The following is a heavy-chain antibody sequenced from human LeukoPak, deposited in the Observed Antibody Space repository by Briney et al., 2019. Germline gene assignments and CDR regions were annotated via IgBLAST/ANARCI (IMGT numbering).Heavy chain of an antibody. CDR3: ARPVSYGHLDY. Sequence: SETLSLTCTVSGGSISSYYWSWIRQPPGKGLEWIGYIYYSGSTNYNPSLKSRVTISVDTPKNQFSLKLSSVTAADTAVYYCARPVSYGHLDYWGQGTLVTVSS. V-gene: IGHV4-59*08. J-gene: IGHJ4*02. CDR1: GGSISSYY. D-gene: IGHD5-18*01. CDR2: IYYSGST.